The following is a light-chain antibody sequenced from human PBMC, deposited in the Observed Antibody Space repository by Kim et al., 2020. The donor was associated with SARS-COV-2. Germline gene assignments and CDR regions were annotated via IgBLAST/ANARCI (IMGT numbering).Light chain of an antibody. CDR1: QCDLSTSNNRNN. V-gene: IGKV4-1*01. CDR3: QQYYRAPRT. J-gene: IGKJ1*01. CDR2: GES. Sequence: APNSCKSSQCDLSTSNNRNNLPGFRQKPGQPPRWLFLGESIREAGVPDRFSDSGSWTDFTLPICSLQAEGVTRYYCQQYYRAPRTFGQGTKLDIK.